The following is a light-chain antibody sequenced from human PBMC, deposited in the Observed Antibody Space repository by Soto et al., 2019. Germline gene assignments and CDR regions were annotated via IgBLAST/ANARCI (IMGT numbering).Light chain of an antibody. J-gene: IGKJ1*01. CDR1: QSIGTN. CDR3: HQYATWTWT. Sequence: EISLTQSPATLSMSPGKRVILSCRASQSIGTNLAWYQQRPGQAPRLLIYGAATRATGIPARFSASGSGTAFTLTISSLQSEDFGIYYCHQYATWTWTFGLGTKVESK. CDR2: GAA. V-gene: IGKV3-15*01.